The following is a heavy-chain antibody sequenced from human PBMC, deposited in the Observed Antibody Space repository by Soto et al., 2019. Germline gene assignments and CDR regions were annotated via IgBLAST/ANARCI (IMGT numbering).Heavy chain of an antibody. V-gene: IGHV1-8*01. CDR2: MNPNSGNT. CDR3: ARHRSSGYSHYYYGMDV. CDR1: GYTFTSYD. Sequence: ASVKVSCKASGYTFTSYDINWVRQATGQGLEWMGWMNPNSGNTGYAQKFQGRVTMTRNTSISTAYLQWSSLKASDTAMYYCARHRSSGYSHYYYGMDVWGQGTTVTVSS. J-gene: IGHJ6*02. D-gene: IGHD3-22*01.